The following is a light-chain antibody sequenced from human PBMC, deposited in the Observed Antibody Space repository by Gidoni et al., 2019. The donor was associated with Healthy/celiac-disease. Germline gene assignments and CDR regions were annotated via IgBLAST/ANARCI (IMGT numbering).Light chain of an antibody. CDR2: GAS. Sequence: EMVLTQSPATLSLSPGERATLSCRASQSVSSYLAWYQQKPGQAPRLLIYGASNRATGIPARFSGSGSGTDFTLTISSLEPEDFAVYYCQQRSNWPPFTFGPGTKVDIK. V-gene: IGKV3-11*01. CDR1: QSVSSY. CDR3: QQRSNWPPFT. J-gene: IGKJ3*01.